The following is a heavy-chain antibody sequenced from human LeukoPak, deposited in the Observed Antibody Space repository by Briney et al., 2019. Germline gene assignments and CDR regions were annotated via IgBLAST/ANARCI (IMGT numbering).Heavy chain of an antibody. CDR2: ISGSGGST. CDR1: GFTFSSYV. Sequence: PGGSLRLSCADSGFTFSSYVMSWVRQTPGKGLEWVSSISGSGGSTYYADSVKGRFTISRDNSKNTLYLQMNSLRAEDTALYYCAKGGTTVYWYFDLLGRGTLVTVSS. J-gene: IGHJ2*01. D-gene: IGHD4-17*01. CDR3: AKGGTTVYWYFDL. V-gene: IGHV3-23*01.